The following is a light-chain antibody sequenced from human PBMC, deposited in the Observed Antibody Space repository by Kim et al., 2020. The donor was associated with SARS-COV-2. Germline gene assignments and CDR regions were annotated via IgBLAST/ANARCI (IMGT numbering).Light chain of an antibody. CDR3: QQYGTSPLT. V-gene: IGKV3-20*01. Sequence: EIVLTQSPATLSLSPGERAALSCRASQSVSSSYLAWYQQKPGQAPRLLNYGASSRATGIPDRFSGRGSGTDFTLTITRLEPDDFAVYYFQQYGTSPLTVGGGTKMYIK. J-gene: IGKJ4*01. CDR2: GAS. CDR1: QSVSSSY.